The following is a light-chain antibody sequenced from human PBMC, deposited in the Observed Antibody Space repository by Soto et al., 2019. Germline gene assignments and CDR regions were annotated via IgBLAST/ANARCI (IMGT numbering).Light chain of an antibody. J-gene: IGKJ2*01. CDR1: QSVGNNF. Sequence: EIVLTQSPGTLSLSPGERATLSCRASQSVGNNFLAWYQQKPGQAPRLLIYGPSSRATGIPDRFSGSGSGTDFPLTISSLEPEDFAVYYCQQYGSFPYTFGQGTKLEIK. CDR3: QQYGSFPYT. V-gene: IGKV3-20*01. CDR2: GPS.